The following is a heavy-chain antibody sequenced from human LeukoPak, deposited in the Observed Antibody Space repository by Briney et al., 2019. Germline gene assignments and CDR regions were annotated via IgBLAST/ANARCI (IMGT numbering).Heavy chain of an antibody. Sequence: PGGSLRLSCAASGFTFSSYSMNWVRQAPGKGLEWVSSISSSSSYIYYADSVKGRFTISRDNAKNSLYLQMNSLRAEDTAVYYCARDSVYDFWSGQDYFDYWGQGTLVTVSS. CDR3: ARDSVYDFWSGQDYFDY. V-gene: IGHV3-21*01. J-gene: IGHJ4*02. CDR1: GFTFSSYS. CDR2: ISSSSSYI. D-gene: IGHD3-3*01.